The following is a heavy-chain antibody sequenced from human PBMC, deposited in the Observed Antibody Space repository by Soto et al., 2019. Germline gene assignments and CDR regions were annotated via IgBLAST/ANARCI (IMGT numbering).Heavy chain of an antibody. CDR2: ISAYNGNT. D-gene: IGHD1-26*01. Sequence: XSVNVTCKASGYTFSSYCISWVRQAPGQGLEWMGWISAYNGNTNYAQNLQGRVTMTTDTSTSTAYMELRSLRSDDTAVYYCARGGWEFDPWGQGTLVTVSS. CDR1: GYTFSSYC. J-gene: IGHJ5*02. CDR3: ARGGWEFDP. V-gene: IGHV1-18*01.